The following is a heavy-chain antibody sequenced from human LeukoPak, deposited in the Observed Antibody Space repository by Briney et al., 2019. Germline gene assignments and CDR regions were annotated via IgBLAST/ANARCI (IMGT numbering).Heavy chain of an antibody. CDR1: GYAFTGYY. CDR3: ARDRGYYDSSGYLFDY. CDR2: INPNSGGT. Sequence: GASVKVSCKASGYAFTGYYMDWMRQAPGQGLEWMGWINPNSGGTNYAQKFQGRVTMTRDTSISTAYMELSRLTSDDTAVYYCARDRGYYDSSGYLFDYWGQGTLLTVSS. V-gene: IGHV1-2*02. J-gene: IGHJ4*02. D-gene: IGHD3-22*01.